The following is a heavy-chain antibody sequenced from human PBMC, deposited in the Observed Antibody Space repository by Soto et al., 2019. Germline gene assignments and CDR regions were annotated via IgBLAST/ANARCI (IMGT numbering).Heavy chain of an antibody. D-gene: IGHD1-1*01. CDR3: VRPSHPGTGAQTSADV. Sequence: GLEWMGWISTYTGNTNYAQKLQGRVTMTTDTSTSTAYMELRSLTTEDTAVYYCVRPSHPGTGAQTSADVWGQGTTVTVSS. V-gene: IGHV1-18*01. J-gene: IGHJ6*02. CDR2: ISTYTGNT.